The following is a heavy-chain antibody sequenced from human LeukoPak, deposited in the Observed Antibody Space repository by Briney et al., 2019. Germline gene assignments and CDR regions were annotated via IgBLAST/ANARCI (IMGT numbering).Heavy chain of an antibody. CDR1: RYTFTGYY. D-gene: IGHD2-15*01. CDR2: INPNSGGT. J-gene: IGHJ3*02. Sequence: ASVKVSCKPSRYTFTGYYMHWVRQAPGQGLEWMGRINPNSGGTNYAQKSQGRVTMTRETSISTAYMELSRLRSDDTAVYYCEGWHDAFDIWGQGTMVTVHS. V-gene: IGHV1-2*06. CDR3: EGWHDAFDI.